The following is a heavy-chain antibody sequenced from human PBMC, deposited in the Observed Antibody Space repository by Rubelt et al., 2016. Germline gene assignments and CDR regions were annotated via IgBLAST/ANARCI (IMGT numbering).Heavy chain of an antibody. V-gene: IGHV1-24*01. Sequence: QVQLVQSGAEVKKPGASVKVSCKASGYTFTSYDINWVRQATGQGLEWMGGFDPEDGETIYAQKFQGRVTMTEDTSTDTAYMELSSLRSEDTAVYYCATAAIFGARYFDYWGQGTLVTVSS. D-gene: IGHD3-3*01. CDR1: GYTFTSYD. CDR2: FDPEDGET. J-gene: IGHJ4*02. CDR3: ATAAIFGARYFDY.